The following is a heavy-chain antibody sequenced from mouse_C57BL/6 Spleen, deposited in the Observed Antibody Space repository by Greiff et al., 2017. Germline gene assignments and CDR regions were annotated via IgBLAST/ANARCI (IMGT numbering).Heavy chain of an antibody. CDR3: ASGAQSTRYAMDY. V-gene: IGHV1-50*01. Sequence: QVQLQQPGAELVKPGASVKLSCKASGYTFTSYWMQWVKQRPGQGLEWIGEIDPSDSYTNYNQKFKGKAPLTVDTSSSTAYMQLSSLTSEDSAVYYCASGAQSTRYAMDYWGQGTSVTVSS. D-gene: IGHD3-2*02. J-gene: IGHJ4*01. CDR2: IDPSDSYT. CDR1: GYTFTSYW.